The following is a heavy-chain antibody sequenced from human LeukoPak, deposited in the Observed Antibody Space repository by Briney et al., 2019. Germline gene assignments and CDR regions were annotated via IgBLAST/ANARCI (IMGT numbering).Heavy chain of an antibody. CDR3: TRVIRGEDLYFGMDV. V-gene: IGHV3-21*06. D-gene: IGHD3-10*01. CDR2: IKSSSRKT. J-gene: IGHJ6*02. CDR1: GFDFSDYT. Sequence: GGSLRLSCAASGFDFSDYTMSWARQAPGKGLEWVSSIKSSSRKTYYADSVRGRFTISRDNAKNSLYLHMNSLRAEDTATYHCTRVIRGEDLYFGMDVWGQGTTVTVSS.